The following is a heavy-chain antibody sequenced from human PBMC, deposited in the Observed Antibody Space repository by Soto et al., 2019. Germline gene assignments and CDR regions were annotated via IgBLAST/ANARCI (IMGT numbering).Heavy chain of an antibody. D-gene: IGHD3-3*01. V-gene: IGHV4-39*01. CDR3: ARLWSGYLDWFDP. CDR1: GGSISRYY. J-gene: IGHJ5*02. Sequence: SETLSLTCTVSGGSISRYYWGWLRQPPGKGLDWIGTIYYSGTTYYNPSLKSRVTISVDTSKNQFSLKLSSVTAADTAVYYCARLWSGYLDWFDPWGQGTLVTVSS. CDR2: IYYSGTT.